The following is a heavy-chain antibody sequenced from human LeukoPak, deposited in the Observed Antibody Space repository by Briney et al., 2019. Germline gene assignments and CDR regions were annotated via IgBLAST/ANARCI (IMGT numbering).Heavy chain of an antibody. CDR2: ISYDGSNK. J-gene: IGHJ4*02. V-gene: IGHV3-30*04. CDR1: GFTFSSYA. D-gene: IGHD2-2*01. Sequence: GGSLRLSCAASGFTFSSYAMHWVRQAPGKGLEWVAVISYDGSNKYYADSVKGRFTISRDNSKNTLYLQMDSLRAEDTAVYYCARGSDMVVVPAAIESCDWGQGTPVTVSS. CDR3: ARGSDMVVVPAAIESCD.